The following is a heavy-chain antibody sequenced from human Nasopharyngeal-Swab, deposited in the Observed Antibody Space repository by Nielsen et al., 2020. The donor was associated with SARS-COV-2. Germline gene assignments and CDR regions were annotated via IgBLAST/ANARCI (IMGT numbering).Heavy chain of an antibody. D-gene: IGHD6-13*01. Sequence: ASVKVSCKASGYTFTGYYMHWVRQVPGQGLEWMGRINPNSGGTNYAQKFQGRVTMTRDTSISTAYLELSRLRSDDTVVYYCAREVLGIAATGYYGMDVWGQGTTVTVSS. CDR2: INPNSGGT. CDR1: GYTFTGYY. CDR3: AREVLGIAATGYYGMDV. J-gene: IGHJ6*02. V-gene: IGHV1-2*05.